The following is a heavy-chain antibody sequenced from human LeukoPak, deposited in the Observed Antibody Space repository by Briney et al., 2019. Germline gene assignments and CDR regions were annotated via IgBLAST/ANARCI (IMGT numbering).Heavy chain of an antibody. V-gene: IGHV1-18*01. CDR2: ISAYNGNT. Sequence: ASVKVPCKASGYTFTSYGISWVRQAPGQGLEWMGWISAYNGNTNYAQKLQGRVTMTTDTSTSTAYMELRSLRSDDTAVYYCARAGTYDFWSGYLRGHFDYWGQGTLVTVSS. CDR3: ARAGTYDFWSGYLRGHFDY. CDR1: GYTFTSYG. D-gene: IGHD3-3*01. J-gene: IGHJ4*02.